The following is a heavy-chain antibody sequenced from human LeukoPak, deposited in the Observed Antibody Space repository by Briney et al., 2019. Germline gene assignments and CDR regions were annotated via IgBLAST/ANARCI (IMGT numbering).Heavy chain of an antibody. CDR3: ATGEGYSYGLLDY. CDR1: GFTFSSFG. J-gene: IGHJ4*02. CDR2: IRYDGSNK. Sequence: GGSLRLSCAASGFTFSSFGMHWVRQAPGMGLEWVAFIRYDGSNKDYADSVKGRFTISRDNSKNTLYLQMNSLRAEDTAVYYCATGEGYSYGLLDYWGQGTLVTVSS. D-gene: IGHD5-18*01. V-gene: IGHV3-30*02.